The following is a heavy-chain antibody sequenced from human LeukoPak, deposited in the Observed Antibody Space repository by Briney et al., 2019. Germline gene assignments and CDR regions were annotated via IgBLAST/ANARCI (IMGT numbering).Heavy chain of an antibody. CDR2: ISGSGNSI. Sequence: GGSLRLSCAGSGFAFSDYYMTWIRQAPGRGLEFISYISGSGNSIVYADSVKGRFTISRDNAKNSLYLQMNSLRDEDTAGYYCAREPRRSVYWGQGTLVTVSS. J-gene: IGHJ4*02. CDR1: GFAFSDYY. CDR3: AREPRRSVY. V-gene: IGHV3-11*01.